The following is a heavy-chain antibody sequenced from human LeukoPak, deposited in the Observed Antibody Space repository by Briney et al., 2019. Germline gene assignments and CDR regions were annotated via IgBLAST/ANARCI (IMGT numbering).Heavy chain of an antibody. CDR1: GYSFTSYW. CDR3: ARQGILTGYPGYYYGMDV. V-gene: IGHV5-51*01. J-gene: IGHJ6*02. D-gene: IGHD3-9*01. CDR2: IYPGDSDT. Sequence: GESLKISCKGSGYSFTSYWIGWVRQMPGKGLEWMGIIYPGDSDTRYSPSFQGQVTISADKSISTAYLQWSSLKASDTAMYYCARQGILTGYPGYYYGMDVWGQGTTVTVSS.